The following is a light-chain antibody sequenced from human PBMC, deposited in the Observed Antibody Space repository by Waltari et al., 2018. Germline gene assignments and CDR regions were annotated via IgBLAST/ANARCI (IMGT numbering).Light chain of an antibody. V-gene: IGLV1-51*01. CDR2: DND. CDR1: SSHIGKNY. CDR3: GTWDSGLSPGLV. Sequence: QSVLTQPPSESAPPGQKVTISCSGRSSHIGKNYVSWYQQIPGTAPRLLIYDNDQRPSGIPARSSGTTSGASATLGITGLQTGDEAVYYCGTWDSGLSPGLVSGGGTKLTVL. J-gene: IGLJ2*01.